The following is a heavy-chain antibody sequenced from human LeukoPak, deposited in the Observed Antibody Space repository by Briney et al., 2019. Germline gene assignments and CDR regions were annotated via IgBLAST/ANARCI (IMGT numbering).Heavy chain of an antibody. CDR3: AKGFRFGELLSYFDY. CDR1: GFXFSTYA. V-gene: IGHV3-23*01. J-gene: IGHJ4*02. CDR2: ISDSGAAT. D-gene: IGHD3-10*01. Sequence: GGSLRLSCAASGFXFSTYAISWVRQAPGKGLEWVATISDSGAATHYADSVMGRFTISRDNSKNTLYLQMNSLRAEDTAVYYCAKGFRFGELLSYFDYWGQGSLVTVSS.